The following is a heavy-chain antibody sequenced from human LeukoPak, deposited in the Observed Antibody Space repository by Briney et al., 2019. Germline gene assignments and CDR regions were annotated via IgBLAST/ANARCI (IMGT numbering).Heavy chain of an antibody. CDR3: AKDPYGTRYFDY. J-gene: IGHJ4*02. CDR2: ISASGGST. D-gene: IGHD2-2*01. Sequence: AGGSLRLSCAASGFTFSSYAMSWVRQAPGKGLEWVSAISASGGSTYYADSVKGRFTISRDNSKNTVYLQMNSLRAGDTAVYYCAKDPYGTRYFDYWGQGTLVTVSS. V-gene: IGHV3-23*01. CDR1: GFTFSSYA.